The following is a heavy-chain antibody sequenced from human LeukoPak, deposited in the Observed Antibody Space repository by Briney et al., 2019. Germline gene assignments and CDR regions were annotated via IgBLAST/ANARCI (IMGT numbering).Heavy chain of an antibody. CDR2: INPSGGST. CDR3: ARDGEKTYYYDSSGCPDY. J-gene: IGHJ4*02. CDR1: GYTFTSYY. D-gene: IGHD3-22*01. V-gene: IGHV1-46*01. Sequence: GASVKVSCKASGYTFTSYYMHWVRQAPGQGLEWMGIINPSGGSTSYAQKFQGRVTMTRDTSTSTVYMELSSLRSEDTAAYYCARDGEKTYYYDSSGCPDYWGQGTLVTVSS.